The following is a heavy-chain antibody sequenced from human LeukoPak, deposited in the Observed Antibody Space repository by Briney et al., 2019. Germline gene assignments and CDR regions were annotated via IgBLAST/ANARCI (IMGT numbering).Heavy chain of an antibody. D-gene: IGHD5-24*01. Sequence: GGSLRLSCAASGFTFSSYAMSWVRQAPGKGLEWVSAISGSGDSTNYADSVKGRFTISRDNAKNSLYLQMNSLRAEDTAVYYCARESDGYVGYWGQGTLVTVSS. CDR3: ARESDGYVGY. J-gene: IGHJ4*02. CDR2: ISGSGDST. CDR1: GFTFSSYA. V-gene: IGHV3-23*01.